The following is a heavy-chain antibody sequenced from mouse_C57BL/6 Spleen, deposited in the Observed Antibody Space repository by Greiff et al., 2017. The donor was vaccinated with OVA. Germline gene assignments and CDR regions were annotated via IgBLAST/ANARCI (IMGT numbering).Heavy chain of an antibody. D-gene: IGHD2-5*01. CDR3: APSYSNGAMDY. V-gene: IGHV5-17*01. CDR2: ISSGSSTI. Sequence: EVQGVESGGGLVKPGGSLKLSCAASGFTFSDYGMHWVRQAPEKGLEWVAYISSGSSTIYYEDTVKGRFTISRDNAKNTLFLQMTRLRSEATAMYYCAPSYSNGAMDYWGQGTSVTVSS. CDR1: GFTFSDYG. J-gene: IGHJ4*01.